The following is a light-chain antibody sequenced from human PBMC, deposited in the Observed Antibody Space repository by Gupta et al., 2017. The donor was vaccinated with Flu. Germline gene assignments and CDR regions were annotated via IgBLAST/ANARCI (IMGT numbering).Light chain of an antibody. CDR2: KAS. CDR1: QSISSW. Sequence: DIQMTQSPSTLSASVGDRVTITCRASQSISSWLAWYQQKPGKAPKLLIYKASSLESGVPSRFSGSGSGIEFTLTISSLQPDDFATYYCQQDNSYSVTFGQGTKVEIK. CDR3: QQDNSYSVT. J-gene: IGKJ1*01. V-gene: IGKV1-5*03.